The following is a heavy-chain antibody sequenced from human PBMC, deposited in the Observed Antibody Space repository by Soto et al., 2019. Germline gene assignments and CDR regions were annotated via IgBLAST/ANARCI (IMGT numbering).Heavy chain of an antibody. Sequence: QVQLQESGPGLVKPSQTLSLTCTVSGGSISSGGYYWSWIRQHPGKGLEWIGYIYYSGSTYYNPSLKSRVTISVDTSKNQFSLKLSSVTAADTAVYYCARDQARYSSSWEGWFDPWGQGTLVTVSS. V-gene: IGHV4-31*03. CDR3: ARDQARYSSSWEGWFDP. CDR1: GGSISSGGYY. J-gene: IGHJ5*02. CDR2: IYYSGST. D-gene: IGHD6-13*01.